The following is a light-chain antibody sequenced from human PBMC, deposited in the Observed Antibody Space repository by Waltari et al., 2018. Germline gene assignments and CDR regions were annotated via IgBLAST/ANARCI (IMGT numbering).Light chain of an antibody. CDR1: QSVNSN. CDR3: QQYNFWPGFT. V-gene: IGKV3-15*01. J-gene: IGKJ3*01. Sequence: EIVMTQSPATMSVSPGERATLSCRASQSVNSNLAWYQQKPGQAPRLLIYGASTRATDIPARFSGSGSGAEFTLTISSLQSEDFAVYYCQQYNFWPGFTFGPG. CDR2: GAS.